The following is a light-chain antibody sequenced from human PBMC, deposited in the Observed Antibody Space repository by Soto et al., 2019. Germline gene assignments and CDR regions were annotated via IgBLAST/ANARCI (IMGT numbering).Light chain of an antibody. Sequence: DIQMTQSPSSLSASVGDRVTITCRASQSISSYLNWYQQKPGKAPKLLIYAASSLQSGVPSRFSGSGSGTEFTLTISSLQPKDFATYYCQQIYSTPRCTFGQGTKLEIK. CDR2: AAS. CDR1: QSISSY. J-gene: IGKJ2*02. V-gene: IGKV1-39*01. CDR3: QQIYSTPRCT.